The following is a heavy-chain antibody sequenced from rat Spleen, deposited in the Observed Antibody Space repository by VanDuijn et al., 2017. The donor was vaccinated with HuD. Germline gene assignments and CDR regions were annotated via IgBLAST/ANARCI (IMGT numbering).Heavy chain of an antibody. CDR3: ARRHYGYTDYFDY. CDR2: INGAGST. Sequence: EVQLQESGPGLVKPSQSLSLTCSVTGYSITDNYWAWIRKFPGNKLEWMGYINGAGSTNYNPSLKSRISITRDTSKNQVFLQVNSVTTEDTATYYCARRHYGYTDYFDYWGQGVMVTVSS. V-gene: IGHV3-3*01. CDR1: GYSITDNY. D-gene: IGHD1-9*01. J-gene: IGHJ2*01.